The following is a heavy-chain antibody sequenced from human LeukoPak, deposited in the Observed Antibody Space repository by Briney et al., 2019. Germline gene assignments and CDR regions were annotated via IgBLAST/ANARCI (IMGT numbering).Heavy chain of an antibody. Sequence: SETLSLTCAVYGGSFSGYYWNWIRQPPGKGLEWIGSIYHSGSTYYNPSLKSRVTISVDTSKNQFSLKLSSVTAADTAVYYCARHLQQLATPWVQGTLVTVSS. D-gene: IGHD6-13*01. J-gene: IGHJ5*02. CDR3: ARHLQQLATP. CDR2: IYHSGST. CDR1: GGSFSGYY. V-gene: IGHV4-34*01.